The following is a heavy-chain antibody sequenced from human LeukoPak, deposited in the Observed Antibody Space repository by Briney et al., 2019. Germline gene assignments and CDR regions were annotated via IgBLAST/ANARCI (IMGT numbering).Heavy chain of an antibody. CDR2: IYYSGST. CDR3: ARGRNGYSGSLRALVFGY. D-gene: IGHD1-26*01. V-gene: IGHV4-39*01. CDR1: GGSISSSSYY. Sequence: PSETLSLTCTVSGGSISSSSYYWGWIRQPPGKGLEWIGSIYYSGSTYYNPSLKSRVTISVDTSKNQFSLKLSSVTAADTAVYYCARGRNGYSGSLRALVFGYWGQGTLVTVSS. J-gene: IGHJ4*02.